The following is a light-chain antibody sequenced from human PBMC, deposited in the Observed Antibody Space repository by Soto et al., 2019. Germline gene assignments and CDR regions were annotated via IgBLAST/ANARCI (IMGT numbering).Light chain of an antibody. J-gene: IGLJ1*01. CDR1: SSDVGGYNY. CDR3: GSYASSSPLYV. Sequence: QSALTQPASVSGSPGQSITISCTGTSSDVGGYNYVSWYQQHSGKAPKLMIYDVSNRPSGVSNRFSGSKSGNTASLTISGLQAEYEADYYCGSYASSSPLYVFGTGTKLTVL. CDR2: DVS. V-gene: IGLV2-14*01.